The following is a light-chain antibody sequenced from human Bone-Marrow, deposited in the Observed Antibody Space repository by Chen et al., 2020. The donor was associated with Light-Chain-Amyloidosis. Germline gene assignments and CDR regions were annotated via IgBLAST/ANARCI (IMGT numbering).Light chain of an antibody. CDR2: DDS. V-gene: IGLV3-21*02. J-gene: IGLJ3*02. CDR3: QVWDRSSDRPV. Sequence: SYVLTQPSSVSVAPGQTATIACGGNNIGTTSVHWYQQTPGQAPLLVVYDDSDRPSGIPERLSGSNSGNTATLTISRVDAGDEAAYYCQVWDRSSDRPVFGGGTKLTVL. CDR1: NIGTTS.